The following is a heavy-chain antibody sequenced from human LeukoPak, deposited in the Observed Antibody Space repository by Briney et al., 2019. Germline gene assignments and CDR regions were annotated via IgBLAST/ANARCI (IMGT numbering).Heavy chain of an antibody. Sequence: SVKVSCKASGGTFSSYAISWLRQAPGQGLEWMGGIIPIFGTANYAQKFQGRVTITTDESTSTAYMELSSLRSEDTAVYYCARVGGHDYGDYAFDYWGRRTLVTVSS. J-gene: IGHJ4*02. D-gene: IGHD4-17*01. V-gene: IGHV1-69*05. CDR2: IIPIFGTA. CDR3: ARVGGHDYGDYAFDY. CDR1: GGTFSSYA.